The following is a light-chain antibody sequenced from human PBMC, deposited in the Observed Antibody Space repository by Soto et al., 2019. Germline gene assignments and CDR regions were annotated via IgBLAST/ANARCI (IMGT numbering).Light chain of an antibody. V-gene: IGKV1-5*03. J-gene: IGKJ1*01. CDR2: KAS. CDR1: QTISSW. Sequence: DIQMTQSPSTLSGSVGDRVTITCRASQTISSWLAWYQQKPGKAPKLLIYKASTLKSGVPSRFSGSGSGTEFTLTISSLQRDDFATYYCQHYNSYSGAFGQGTKVDIK. CDR3: QHYNSYSGA.